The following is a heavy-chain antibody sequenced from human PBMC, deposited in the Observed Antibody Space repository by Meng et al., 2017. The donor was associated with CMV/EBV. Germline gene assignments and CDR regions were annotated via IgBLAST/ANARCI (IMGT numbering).Heavy chain of an antibody. Sequence: GGSLRLSCAASGFTFSSYAMHWVRQAPAPGLEWVAVISYDGSNKYYADSVKGRFTISRDNSKNTLYLQMNSVRAEDTAGYYCARGDCGGDCLPFDYWGQGTMVTVSS. CDR1: GFTFSSYA. CDR2: ISYDGSNK. CDR3: ARGDCGGDCLPFDY. D-gene: IGHD2-21*01. J-gene: IGHJ4*02. V-gene: IGHV3-30-3*01.